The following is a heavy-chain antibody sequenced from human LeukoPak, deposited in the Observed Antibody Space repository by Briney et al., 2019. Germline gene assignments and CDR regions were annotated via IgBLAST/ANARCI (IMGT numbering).Heavy chain of an antibody. D-gene: IGHD5-12*01. CDR2: ISGSGGST. V-gene: IGHV3-23*01. CDR1: GFTFSSYA. J-gene: IGHJ4*02. CDR3: AKSLTDIVATIRSGADY. Sequence: PGGSLRLSCAASGFTFSSYAMSWVRQAPGKGLEWVSGISGSGGSTSYADSVKGRFTISRDNSKNTLFLQMNSLRVDDTAVYYCAKSLTDIVATIRSGADYWGQGTLVFVSS.